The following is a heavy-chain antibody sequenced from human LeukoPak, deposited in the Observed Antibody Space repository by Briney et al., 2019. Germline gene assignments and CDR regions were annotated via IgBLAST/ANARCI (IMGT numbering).Heavy chain of an antibody. V-gene: IGHV1-18*01. D-gene: IGHD5-18*01. CDR2: ISVYNGNT. CDR1: GYTFTSYG. J-gene: IGHJ6*03. Sequence: GASVKVSCKASGYTFTSYGISWVRQAPGQGLEWMGWISVYNGNTNYAQKLQGRVTMTTDTSTSTAYMELRSLRSDDTAVYYCARGTEDTAMVTNYYYYMDVWGKGTTVTVSS. CDR3: ARGTEDTAMVTNYYYYMDV.